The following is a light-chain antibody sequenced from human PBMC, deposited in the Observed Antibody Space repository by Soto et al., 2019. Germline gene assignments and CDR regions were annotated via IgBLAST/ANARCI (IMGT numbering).Light chain of an antibody. CDR2: GAS. CDR3: QQYGSLSWT. V-gene: IGKV3-20*01. J-gene: IGKJ1*01. Sequence: EIVLTQSPGTLSLSPGERASLSCRASQSVGSNYLAWYQQQKPGQAPRLLIYGASNRATGVPDRFSGSGSGTDFTLGISSLETEDFAVYYCQQYGSLSWTFGQGTKVEIK. CDR1: QSVGSNY.